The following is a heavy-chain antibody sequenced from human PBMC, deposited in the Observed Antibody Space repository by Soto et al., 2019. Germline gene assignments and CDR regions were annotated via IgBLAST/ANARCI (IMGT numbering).Heavy chain of an antibody. CDR2: ISGSGGST. CDR1: GFTFSSYA. V-gene: IGHV3-23*01. J-gene: IGHJ3*02. CDR3: AKDWTGYSSSWLAFDI. D-gene: IGHD6-13*01. Sequence: GGSLRLSCAASGFTFSSYAMSWVRQAPGKGLEWVSAISGSGGSTYYADSVKGRFTISRDNSKNTLYLQMNSLRAEDTAVYYCAKDWTGYSSSWLAFDIWGQGTMVTV.